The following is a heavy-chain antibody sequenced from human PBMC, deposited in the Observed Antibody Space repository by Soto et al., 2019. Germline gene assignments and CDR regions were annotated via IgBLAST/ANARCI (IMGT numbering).Heavy chain of an antibody. D-gene: IGHD4-17*01. CDR3: ARDVNYGDYFSYAFDM. CDR1: GFTFSNYA. Sequence: QVQLVESGGGVVQPGRSLRLSCAASGFTFSNYAMHWVRQAPGKGLEWVAVISYDGSSKYYADSVKGGFTISRDNSKNTLYLQMNSRGAEDTAVYYCARDVNYGDYFSYAFDMWGQGTMVTVSS. V-gene: IGHV3-30-3*01. J-gene: IGHJ3*02. CDR2: ISYDGSSK.